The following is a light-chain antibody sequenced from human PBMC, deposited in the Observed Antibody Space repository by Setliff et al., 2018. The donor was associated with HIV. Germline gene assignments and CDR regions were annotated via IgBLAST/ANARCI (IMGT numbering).Light chain of an antibody. V-gene: IGLV2-23*02. CDR2: EVT. J-gene: IGLJ1*01. CDR3: CSYAGSRTFDV. Sequence: QSALTQPASVSGSPGRSITISCSGTSSDVGNYNLVSWYQQPPGKAPKLMVYEVTKRPLGVSTRFSGSKSGNTASLTISGLLAEDEADYYCCSYAGSRTFDVFGTGTKGTV. CDR1: SSDVGNYNL.